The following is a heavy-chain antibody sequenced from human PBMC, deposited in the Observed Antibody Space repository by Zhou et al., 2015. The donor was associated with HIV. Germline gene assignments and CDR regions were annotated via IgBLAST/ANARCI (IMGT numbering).Heavy chain of an antibody. D-gene: IGHD2-21*02. Sequence: QVQMVQSGAEVKKPGASVKISCKASGYSFIGHYIHWVRQVPGQGLQWMGWINPNSGGTNYGRNFQGRVTITRDTSITTAYMDLSSLTSGDTAIYYCSKGGLVPMTQRHGVVETPDRYPLDVWGHGTLVTVSS. J-gene: IGHJ3*01. CDR2: INPNSGGT. CDR1: GYSFIGHY. V-gene: IGHV1-2*02. CDR3: SKGGLVPMTQRHGVVETPDRYPLDV.